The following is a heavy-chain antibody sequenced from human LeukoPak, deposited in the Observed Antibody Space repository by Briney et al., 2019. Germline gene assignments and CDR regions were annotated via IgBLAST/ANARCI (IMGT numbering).Heavy chain of an antibody. D-gene: IGHD6-13*01. CDR1: GGSISSYY. CDR3: ARGLRSSWYRIWFDP. CDR2: IYYSGST. Sequence: SETLSLTCTVSGGSISSYYWSWIRQPPGKGLEWIGYIYYSGSTNYNPSLKSRVTISVDTSKNQFSLKLSSVTAADTAVYYCARGLRSSWYRIWFDPWGQGTLVTVSS. J-gene: IGHJ5*02. V-gene: IGHV4-59*01.